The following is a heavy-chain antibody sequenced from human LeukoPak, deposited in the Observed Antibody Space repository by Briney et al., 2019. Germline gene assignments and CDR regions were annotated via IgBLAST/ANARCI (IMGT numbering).Heavy chain of an antibody. CDR2: IDSNSGGT. Sequence: ASVKVSCKASEYTFTAYYIHWVRQAPGQGLEWMGWIDSNSGGTKYAQKFQGRVTMTRDTSINTAYMELSRLTSDDTAIYYCARGGGLAVAGMRFDPWGQGTLVTVSS. CDR1: EYTFTAYY. D-gene: IGHD6-13*01. CDR3: ARGGGLAVAGMRFDP. V-gene: IGHV1-2*02. J-gene: IGHJ5*02.